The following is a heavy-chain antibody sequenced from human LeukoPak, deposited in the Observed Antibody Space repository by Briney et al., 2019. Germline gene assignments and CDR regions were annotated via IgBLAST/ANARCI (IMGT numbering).Heavy chain of an antibody. CDR3: ANFEPGYTSSWYAEF. D-gene: IGHD6-13*01. CDR1: GFTFSSSR. Sequence: GGSLRLSCEVSGFTFSSSRMNWVRQAPGKGLEWVSYISSRGTTKHYADSVKGRFTISRDNAKNALYLQMNSLRAEDTAVYYCANFEPGYTSSWYAEFWDQGTLVTVSS. V-gene: IGHV3-48*01. CDR2: ISSRGTTK. J-gene: IGHJ4*02.